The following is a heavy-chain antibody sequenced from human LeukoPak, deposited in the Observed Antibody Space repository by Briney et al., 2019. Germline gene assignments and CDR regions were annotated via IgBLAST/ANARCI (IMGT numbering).Heavy chain of an antibody. V-gene: IGHV4-4*07. CDR1: GGSINSYY. J-gene: IGHJ4*02. Sequence: SETLSLTCTISGGSINSYYWCWIRQPAGKGLEWIGRIYASGNTNFNPSLKSRVIMSVDTSKNQFSLKLSSVTAADTAVYYCAREHSGLEGYPDCWGQGTLVTVSS. CDR2: IYASGNT. CDR3: AREHSGLEGYPDC. D-gene: IGHD6-25*01.